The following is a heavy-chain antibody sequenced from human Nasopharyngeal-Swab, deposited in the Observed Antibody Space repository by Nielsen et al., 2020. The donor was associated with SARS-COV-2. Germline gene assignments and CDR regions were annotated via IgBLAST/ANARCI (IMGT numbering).Heavy chain of an antibody. D-gene: IGHD6-13*01. J-gene: IGHJ5*02. CDR2: IYYSGST. V-gene: IGHV4-39*07. Sequence: WIRQPPGKGLEWIGSIYYSGSTYYNPSLKSRVTISVDTSKNQSSLKLSSVTAADTAVYYCARDLDSSSWFNWFDPWGQGTLVTVSS. CDR3: ARDLDSSSWFNWFDP.